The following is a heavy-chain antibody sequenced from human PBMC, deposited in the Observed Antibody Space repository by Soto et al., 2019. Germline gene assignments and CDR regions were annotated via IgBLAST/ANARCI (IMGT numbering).Heavy chain of an antibody. CDR3: ARSQGSSTSLEIYYYYYYGMDV. CDR1: GGTFSSYA. J-gene: IGHJ6*02. Sequence: QVQLVQSGAEVKKPGSSVKVSCKASGGTFSSYAISWVRQAPGQGLEWMGGILPISGTANYEQKFQGRVTITADESTSTAYMELSSLRSEDTAVYYCARSQGSSTSLEIYYYYYYGMDVWGQGTTVTVSS. CDR2: ILPISGTA. V-gene: IGHV1-69*01. D-gene: IGHD2-2*01.